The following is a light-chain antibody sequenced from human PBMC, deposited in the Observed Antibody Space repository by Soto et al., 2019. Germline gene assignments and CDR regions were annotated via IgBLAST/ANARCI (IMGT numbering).Light chain of an antibody. CDR2: VNSDGSH. CDR3: QTWGTGIV. J-gene: IGLJ2*01. CDR1: SGHSTYA. Sequence: QSVLTQSPSASASLGASVRLTCTLSSGHSTYAIAWHQQQPEKGPQYLMKVNSDGSHTKADGIPDRFSGSSSGAERYLTISSLQSEDEADYYCQTWGTGIVFGGGTKVTVL. V-gene: IGLV4-69*01.